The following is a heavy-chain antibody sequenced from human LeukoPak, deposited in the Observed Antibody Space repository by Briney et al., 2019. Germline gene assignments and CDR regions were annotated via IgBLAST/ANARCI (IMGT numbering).Heavy chain of an antibody. CDR3: ARGHYGLDY. CDR2: IWNSGSTI. J-gene: IGHJ4*02. Sequence: PGGSLRLSCAGSGFTFSDHYLSWIRQAPGKGLEWVSYIWNSGSTIYYADSEMGRFTISRDNAKNSVYLQMNSLRAEDTAVYYCARGHYGLDYWGQGTMVTVSP. CDR1: GFTFSDHY. D-gene: IGHD3-16*01. V-gene: IGHV3-11*01.